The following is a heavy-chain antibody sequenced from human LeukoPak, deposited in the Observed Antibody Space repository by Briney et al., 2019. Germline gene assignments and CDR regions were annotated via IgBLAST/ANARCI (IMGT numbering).Heavy chain of an antibody. V-gene: IGHV3-33*06. Sequence: PGGSLRLSCAASGFTFSSYGMHWVRQAPGKGLEWVAVIWYNGNNKYYADSVKGRFTISRDNSENTLYLQMNSLRAEDTAVYYCAKDTDGYNLSVDFWGRGTLVTVSS. J-gene: IGHJ4*02. CDR1: GFTFSSYG. CDR2: IWYNGNNK. D-gene: IGHD5-24*01. CDR3: AKDTDGYNLSVDF.